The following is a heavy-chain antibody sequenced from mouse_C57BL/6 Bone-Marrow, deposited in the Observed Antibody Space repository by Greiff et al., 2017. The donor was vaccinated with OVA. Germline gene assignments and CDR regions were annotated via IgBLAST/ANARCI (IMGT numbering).Heavy chain of an antibody. D-gene: IGHD1-1*01. Sequence: VMLVESGGDLVKPGGSLKLSCAASGFTFSSYGMSWVRQTPDKRLEWVATISSGGSYTYYPDSVKGRFTISRDNAKNTLYLQMSSLKSEDTAMYYCARRDYYGSSFYYFDYWGQGTTLTVSS. J-gene: IGHJ2*01. CDR2: ISSGGSYT. V-gene: IGHV5-6*02. CDR3: ARRDYYGSSFYYFDY. CDR1: GFTFSSYG.